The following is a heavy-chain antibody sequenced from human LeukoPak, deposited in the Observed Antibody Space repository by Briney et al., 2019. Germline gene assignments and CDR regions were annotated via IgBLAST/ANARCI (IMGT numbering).Heavy chain of an antibody. Sequence: SGPTLVNPTQTLTLTCTFSGFSLSTNGMCVSWIRQPPGKALKWLARIDWDDDKYYSSSLRTRLTTSKDTSKNQVVLTMTNMDPVDTATYYCARISDYGSRSSPYYFDYWGQGTLVTVSS. CDR2: IDWDDDK. D-gene: IGHD3-10*01. CDR3: ARISDYGSRSSPYYFDY. J-gene: IGHJ4*02. CDR1: GFSLSTNGMC. V-gene: IGHV2-70*11.